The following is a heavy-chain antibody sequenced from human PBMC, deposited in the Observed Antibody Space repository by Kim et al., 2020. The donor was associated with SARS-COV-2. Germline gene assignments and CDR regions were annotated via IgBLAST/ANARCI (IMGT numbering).Heavy chain of an antibody. Sequence: GGSLRLSCAASGFVFMNYAMTWVRQAPGKGLEWVSGISGSGGSSYYADSVKGRFTISRDNSKDTVYLQMNSLRADDTAVDYCVKSVGEYYYYYGLDVWG. CDR2: ISGSGGSS. CDR1: GFVFMNYA. J-gene: IGHJ6*02. V-gene: IGHV3-23*01. D-gene: IGHD3-10*01. CDR3: VKSVGEYYYYYGLDV.